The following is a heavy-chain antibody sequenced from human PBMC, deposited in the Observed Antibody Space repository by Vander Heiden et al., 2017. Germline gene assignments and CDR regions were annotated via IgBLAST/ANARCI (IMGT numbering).Heavy chain of an antibody. Sequence: QAQLVQSGAEVKKPRDSVKLSCKAPRYTFTGYPLPSLRQAPQPAIEWMGWINPNSSGTNDAQKVESRVTMTRDTSISTAYMELRRLRSDDTAVYYCASRDHVGVATIFPLDYYYGMDVWGQGTTVTVSS. CDR2: INPNSSGT. D-gene: IGHD5-12*01. CDR1: RYTFTGYP. V-gene: IGHV1-2*02. J-gene: IGHJ6*01. CDR3: ASRDHVGVATIFPLDYYYGMDV.